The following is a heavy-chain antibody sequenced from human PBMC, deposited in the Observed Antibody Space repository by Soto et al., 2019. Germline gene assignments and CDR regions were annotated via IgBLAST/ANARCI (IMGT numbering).Heavy chain of an antibody. D-gene: IGHD6-19*01. J-gene: IGHJ4*02. V-gene: IGHV4-59*01. CDR2: VYYTGST. CDR1: GGSISGSC. Sequence: SETLSLTCSVSGGSISGSCWSCIRQSPGKGLEWLVYVYYTGSTNYIPSLRSRVSISVDTSKNGFSLRLSSVTAADTAVYFCARSVAVPGAHIADWAQGTNVTLSS. CDR3: ARSVAVPGAHIAD.